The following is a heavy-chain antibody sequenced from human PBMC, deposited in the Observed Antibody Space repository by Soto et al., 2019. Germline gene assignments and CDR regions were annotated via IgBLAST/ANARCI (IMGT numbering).Heavy chain of an antibody. CDR2: ISFGGGST. Sequence: EVQLLESGGGLVQPGGSLRLSCAASGFTFGSYVMTWVRQAPGKGLEWVSAISFGGGSTYYADSVKGRFTISRDNSKNTLYLQMTSLRAEDTAIYYCATDSFRSGIAVAGNYWGQGTLVTVSS. V-gene: IGHV3-23*01. D-gene: IGHD6-19*01. CDR3: ATDSFRSGIAVAGNY. J-gene: IGHJ4*02. CDR1: GFTFGSYV.